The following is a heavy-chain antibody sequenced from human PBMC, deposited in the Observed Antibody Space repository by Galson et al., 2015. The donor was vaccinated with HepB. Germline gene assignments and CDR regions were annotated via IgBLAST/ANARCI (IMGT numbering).Heavy chain of an antibody. CDR3: AREGIYSSRWSYFES. D-gene: IGHD6-13*01. Sequence: SLRLSCAASGFTFSSYSMNWVRQTPGKGLEWVSSISSSPSDVYYADSVKGRFTISRGNAENSLYLQMDDLRAEDTAIYYCAREGIYSSRWSYFESWGLGALATVST. J-gene: IGHJ4*02. CDR2: ISSSPSDV. V-gene: IGHV3-21*03. CDR1: GFTFSSYS.